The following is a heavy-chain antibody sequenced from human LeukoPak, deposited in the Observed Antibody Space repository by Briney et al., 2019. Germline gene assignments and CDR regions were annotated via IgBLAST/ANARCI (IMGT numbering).Heavy chain of an antibody. V-gene: IGHV3-21*05. CDR2: ISSSSSYI. J-gene: IGHJ6*03. CDR1: GFTFSNYA. Sequence: GSLRLSCAASGFTFSNYAMNWVRQAPGKGLEWVSYISSSSSYIYYADSVKGRFTISRDNAKNSLYLQMNSLRAEDTAVYYCARGGYSYGYVGDYYYYYYMDVWGKGTTVTVSS. CDR3: ARGGYSYGYVGDYYYYYYMDV. D-gene: IGHD5-18*01.